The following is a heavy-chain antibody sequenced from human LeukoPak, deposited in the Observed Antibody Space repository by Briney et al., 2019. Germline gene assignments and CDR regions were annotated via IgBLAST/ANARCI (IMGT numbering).Heavy chain of an antibody. J-gene: IGHJ4*02. V-gene: IGHV4-34*01. CDR2: INHSGST. CDR1: GGSFSGYY. CDR3: ARSRSYYYDSSGYYRTXYYFDY. Sequence: SETLSLTCAVYGGSFSGYYWSWIRQPPGKGLEWIGEINHSGSTNYNPSLKSRVTISVDTSKNQFSLKLSSVTAADTAVYYCARSRSYYYDSSGYYRTXYYFDYWGQGTLVTVSS. D-gene: IGHD3-22*01.